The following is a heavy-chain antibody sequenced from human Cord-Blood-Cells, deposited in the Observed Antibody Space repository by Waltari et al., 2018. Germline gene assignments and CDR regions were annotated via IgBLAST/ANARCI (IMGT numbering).Heavy chain of an antibody. CDR2: MNPNSGNT. V-gene: IGHV1-8*01. CDR1: GYTFTSYD. D-gene: IGHD6-13*01. Sequence: GAEVKKPGASVKVSCKASGYTFTSYDINWVRQATGQGLEWMGWMNPNSGNTGYAQKFQGRGTMTRNTSISTAYMELSSLRSEDTAVYYCARTGYSSSWYYYYYGMDVWGQGTTVTVSS. J-gene: IGHJ6*02. CDR3: ARTGYSSSWYYYYYGMDV.